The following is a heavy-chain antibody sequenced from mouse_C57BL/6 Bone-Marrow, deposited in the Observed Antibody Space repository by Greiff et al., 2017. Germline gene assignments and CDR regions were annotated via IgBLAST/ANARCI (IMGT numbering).Heavy chain of an antibody. D-gene: IGHD1-1*01. CDR2: IYPRSGNT. V-gene: IGHV1-81*01. CDR1: GYTFTSYG. Sequence: QVQLQQSGAELARPGASVKLSCKASGYTFTSYGISWVKQRTGQGLEWIGEIYPRSGNTYYNEKFKGKATLTADKSSSTAYMEFRSLTSEDSAVYFCARDYGSSPWFAYWGQGTLVTVSA. J-gene: IGHJ3*01. CDR3: ARDYGSSPWFAY.